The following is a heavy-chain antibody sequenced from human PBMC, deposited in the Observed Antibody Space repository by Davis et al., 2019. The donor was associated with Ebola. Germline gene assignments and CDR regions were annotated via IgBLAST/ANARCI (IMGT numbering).Heavy chain of an antibody. J-gene: IGHJ6*03. Sequence: PSETLSLTCTVSGGSISSGSYYWSWIRQPAGKGPEWIGHIYTSGSTNYNPSLKSRVTISVDTSKNQFSLKLSSVTAADTAVYYCARSPPNWNYYYYYMDVWGKGTTVTVSS. D-gene: IGHD1-20*01. V-gene: IGHV4-61*09. CDR3: ARSPPNWNYYYYYMDV. CDR2: IYTSGST. CDR1: GGSISSGSYY.